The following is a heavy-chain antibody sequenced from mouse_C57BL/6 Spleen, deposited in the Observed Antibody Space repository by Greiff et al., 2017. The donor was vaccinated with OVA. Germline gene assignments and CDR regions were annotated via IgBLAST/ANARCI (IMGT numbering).Heavy chain of an antibody. J-gene: IGHJ3*01. D-gene: IGHD1-1*01. Sequence: EVKLMESGGGLVKPGGSLKLSCAASGFTFSDYGMHWFRQAPEKGLEWFAYISSCSSTIYYEDTVMGRFTISRDNAQNTLFLQMTSLRSEDTAMYYCARDYYGSSRAYWGQGTLVTVSA. CDR1: GFTFSDYG. CDR2: ISSCSSTI. V-gene: IGHV5-17*01. CDR3: ARDYYGSSRAY.